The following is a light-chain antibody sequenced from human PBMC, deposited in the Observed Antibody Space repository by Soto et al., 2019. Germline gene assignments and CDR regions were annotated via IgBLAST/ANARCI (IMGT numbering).Light chain of an antibody. CDR2: EVN. J-gene: IGLJ1*01. CDR3: NSKNSRITYV. CDR1: SSDVGGYTY. V-gene: IGLV2-14*01. Sequence: QSALTQPASVSGSPGQSITISCTGTSSDVGGYTYVSWYQQHPGKAPKLMIYEVNNRPSGVSDRFSGSKSGNTASLTISALQDEEEADYYCNSKNSRITYVFGTGTKGTVL.